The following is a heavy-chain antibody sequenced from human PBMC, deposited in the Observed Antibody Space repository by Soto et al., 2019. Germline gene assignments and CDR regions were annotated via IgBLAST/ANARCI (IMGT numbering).Heavy chain of an antibody. CDR3: ARPXGTSWYETAFDI. CDR1: GGSIGSSSYF. CDR2: IYYSGSS. V-gene: IGHV4-39*02. J-gene: IGHJ3*02. Sequence: QLQLRESGPGLVKPSETLSLTCTVSGGSIGSSSYFWGWIRQPPGEGLEHIGSIYYSGSSYYNPSLKSQVAMXVXTSXNHFSXTLRSXTXXXXAVYYCARPXGTSWYETAFDIWGQGTMVTVSS. D-gene: IGHD6-13*01.